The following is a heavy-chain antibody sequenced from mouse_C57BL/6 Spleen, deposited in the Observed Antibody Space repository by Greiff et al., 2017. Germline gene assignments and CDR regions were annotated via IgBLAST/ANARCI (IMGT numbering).Heavy chain of an antibody. D-gene: IGHD1-1*01. J-gene: IGHJ2*01. CDR2: IDPEDGET. V-gene: IGHV14-2*01. CDR1: GFNIKDYY. CDR3: AFTTVVATRDYFDY. Sequence: VQLQQSGAELVKPGASVTLSCTASGFNIKDYYMHWVKQRTEQGLEWIGRIDPEDGETKYAPKFQGKATITADTSSNTAYLPLSSLTSEDTAVYYCAFTTVVATRDYFDYWGQGTTLTVSS.